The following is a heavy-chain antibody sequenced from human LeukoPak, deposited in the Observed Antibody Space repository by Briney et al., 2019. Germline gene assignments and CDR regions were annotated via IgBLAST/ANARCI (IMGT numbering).Heavy chain of an antibody. CDR1: RFTFSSYG. J-gene: IGHJ4*02. CDR3: AKDVNEGDYDILTGPQGY. D-gene: IGHD3-9*01. V-gene: IGHV3-30*18. CDR2: ISYDGSNK. Sequence: PGRSLRLSCAASRFTFSSYGMHWVRQAPGKGLEWVAVISYDGSNKYYADSVKGRFTISRDNSKNTLYLQMNSLRAEDTAVYYCAKDVNEGDYDILTGPQGYWGQGTLVTVSS.